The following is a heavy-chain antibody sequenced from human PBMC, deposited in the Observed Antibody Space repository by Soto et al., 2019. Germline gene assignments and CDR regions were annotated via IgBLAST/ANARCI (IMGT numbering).Heavy chain of an antibody. CDR1: GFTFSSYA. D-gene: IGHD3-10*01. J-gene: IGHJ5*02. CDR2: ISGSGGST. V-gene: IGHV3-23*01. CDR3: AKAVTMVRGVIPGNP. Sequence: GGSLRLSCAASGFTFSSYAMSWVRQAPGKGLEWVSAISGSGGSTYYADSVKGRFTISRDNSKNTLYLQMNSLRAEDTAVYYCAKAVTMVRGVIPGNPWGQGTLVTVSS.